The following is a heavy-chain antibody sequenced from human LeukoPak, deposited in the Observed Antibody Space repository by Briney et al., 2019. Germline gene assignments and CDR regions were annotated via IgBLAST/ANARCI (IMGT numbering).Heavy chain of an antibody. D-gene: IGHD6-13*01. V-gene: IGHV3-23*01. Sequence: GGSLRLSCAASGFTFSTYAMSWVRQAPGKGLEWVSAISGSGGSTYYADSVKGRFTISRDNSKNTLYLQMNSLRAEDTAIYYCANGPTVGAAAGVDYWGQGTLVTVSS. J-gene: IGHJ4*02. CDR2: ISGSGGST. CDR3: ANGPTVGAAAGVDY. CDR1: GFTFSTYA.